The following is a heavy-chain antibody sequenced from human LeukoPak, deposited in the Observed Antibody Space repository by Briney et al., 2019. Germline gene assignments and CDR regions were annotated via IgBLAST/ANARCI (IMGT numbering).Heavy chain of an antibody. CDR3: ARDRRWLQYSDY. Sequence: GGSLRLSCAASGFTFSSYAMHWVRQAPGKGLEWVAVISYDGSNKYYADSVKGRFTISRDNSKNTLYLEMNSLRPGDTAVYYCARDRRWLQYSDYWGQGTLVTVSS. CDR1: GFTFSSYA. J-gene: IGHJ4*02. D-gene: IGHD5-24*01. CDR2: ISYDGSNK. V-gene: IGHV3-30*04.